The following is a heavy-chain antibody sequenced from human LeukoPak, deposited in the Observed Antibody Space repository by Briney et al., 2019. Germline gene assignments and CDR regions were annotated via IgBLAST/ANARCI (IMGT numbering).Heavy chain of an antibody. V-gene: IGHV3-30*02. Sequence: GSLRLSCAASGFTFSSYGMHWVRQAPGKGLEWVAFIRYDGSHKYYADSVTGRFTLSRDNSKNTLFLQMNSLRPEDTAVYYCAKDQYQLLLSYYHMDVWGKGTTVTVSS. CDR1: GFTFSSYG. D-gene: IGHD2-2*01. J-gene: IGHJ6*03. CDR3: AKDQYQLLLSYYHMDV. CDR2: IRYDGSHK.